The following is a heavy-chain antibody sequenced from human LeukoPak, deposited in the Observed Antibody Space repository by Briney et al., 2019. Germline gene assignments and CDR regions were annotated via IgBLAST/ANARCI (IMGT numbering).Heavy chain of an antibody. Sequence: ASVKVSCKASGFAFNIYDINWVRQATGQGLEWMGWMNPDSGNTGFAQKFQGRVTMTRNTSITTACMELSSLRSEDTAVYYCAVHLPGDYLDRWGKGTLVTVSS. CDR1: GFAFNIYD. CDR3: AVHLPGDYLDR. V-gene: IGHV1-8*01. CDR2: MNPDSGNT. J-gene: IGHJ4*02.